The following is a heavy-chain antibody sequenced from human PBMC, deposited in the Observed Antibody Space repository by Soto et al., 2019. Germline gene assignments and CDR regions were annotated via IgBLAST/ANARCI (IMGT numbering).Heavy chain of an antibody. CDR1: GYSFTSYW. Sequence: GESLKISCKGSGYSFTSYWIGWVRQMPGKGLEWMGIIYPGDSDTRYSPSFQGQVTISADKSISTAYLQWSSLKASDTAMYYCARQTQSIAARPGDNGMDVWGQGTTVTVSS. V-gene: IGHV5-51*01. CDR3: ARQTQSIAARPGDNGMDV. J-gene: IGHJ6*02. D-gene: IGHD6-6*01. CDR2: IYPGDSDT.